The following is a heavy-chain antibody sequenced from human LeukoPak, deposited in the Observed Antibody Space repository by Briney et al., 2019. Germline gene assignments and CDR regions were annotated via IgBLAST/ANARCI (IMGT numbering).Heavy chain of an antibody. J-gene: IGHJ5*02. Sequence: SETLSLTCAVYGGSFSGYYWSWIRQPPGKELEWSGEINHSGSTNYNPSLKSRVTISVDTSKNQFSLKLSSVTAADTAVYYCARGSSRYYYVGFDPWGQGTLVTVSS. D-gene: IGHD3-22*01. V-gene: IGHV4-34*01. CDR1: GGSFSGYY. CDR2: INHSGST. CDR3: ARGSSRYYYVGFDP.